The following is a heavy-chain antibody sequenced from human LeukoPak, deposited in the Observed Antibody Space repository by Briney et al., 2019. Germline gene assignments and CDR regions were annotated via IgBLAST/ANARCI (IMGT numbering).Heavy chain of an antibody. CDR3: AGPFGYYDSSGYFDY. CDR1: GGSISSSSYY. D-gene: IGHD3-22*01. V-gene: IGHV4-39*01. J-gene: IGHJ4*02. Sequence: SETLSLTCTVSGGSISSSSYYWGWIRQPPGKGLEWIGSIYYSGSTYYNPSLKSRVTISVDTSKNQFSLKLSSVTAADTAVYYCAGPFGYYDSSGYFDYWGQGTLVTVSS. CDR2: IYYSGST.